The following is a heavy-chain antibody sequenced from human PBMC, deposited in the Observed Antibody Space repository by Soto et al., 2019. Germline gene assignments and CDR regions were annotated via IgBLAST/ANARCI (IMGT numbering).Heavy chain of an antibody. Sequence: QVQLQESGPGLVKPSQTLSLTCTVSGGSISSGRYYWSWIRQHPGKGLEWIGYIYYSGSAYYNPSLKSRVSISVDTSEYQFSLKLRSATAADTAVYFCARVGDTTVAYSNYSGLDVWGQGTTVSVSS. CDR1: GGSISSGRYY. J-gene: IGHJ6*02. V-gene: IGHV4-31*03. CDR2: IYYSGSA. CDR3: ARVGDTTVAYSNYSGLDV. D-gene: IGHD5-18*01.